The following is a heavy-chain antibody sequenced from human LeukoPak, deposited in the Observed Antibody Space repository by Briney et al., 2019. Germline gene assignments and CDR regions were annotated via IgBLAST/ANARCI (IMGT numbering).Heavy chain of an antibody. Sequence: SETLSLTCAVYGGSFSGYYWSWTRQPPGKGLEWIGEINHSGSTNYNPSLKSRVTISVDTSKNQFSLKLSSVTAADTAVYYCARKYEYQLLHRYYFDYWGQGTLVTVSS. CDR2: INHSGST. J-gene: IGHJ4*02. V-gene: IGHV4-34*01. D-gene: IGHD2-2*01. CDR3: ARKYEYQLLHRYYFDY. CDR1: GGSFSGYY.